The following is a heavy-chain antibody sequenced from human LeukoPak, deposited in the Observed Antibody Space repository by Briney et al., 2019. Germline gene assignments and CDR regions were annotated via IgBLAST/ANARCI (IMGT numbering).Heavy chain of an antibody. Sequence: PSETLSLTCTVSGGSISSYYWSWIRQPPGKGLEWIGYIYYSGSTNYNPSLKSRVTISVDTSKNQFSLKLSSVTAADTAVYYCARHVWEQGDDCDYWARGTMVTDSS. CDR3: ARHVWEQGDDCDY. CDR2: IYYSGST. D-gene: IGHD1-26*01. J-gene: IGHJ4*02. CDR1: GGSISSYY. V-gene: IGHV4-59*08.